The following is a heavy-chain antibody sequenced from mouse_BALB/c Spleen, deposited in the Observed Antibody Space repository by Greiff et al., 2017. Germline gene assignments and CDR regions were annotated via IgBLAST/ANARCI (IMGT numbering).Heavy chain of an antibody. V-gene: IGHV14-3*02. D-gene: IGHD2-1*01. CDR3: ACYGNYTWFAY. J-gene: IGHJ3*01. CDR1: GFNIKDTY. Sequence: EVKLQESGAELVKPGASVKLSCTASGFNIKDTYMHWVKQRPEQGLEWIGRIDPANGNTKYDPKFQGKATITADTSSNTAYLQLSSLTSEDTAVYYCACYGNYTWFAYWGQGTLVTVSA. CDR2: IDPANGNT.